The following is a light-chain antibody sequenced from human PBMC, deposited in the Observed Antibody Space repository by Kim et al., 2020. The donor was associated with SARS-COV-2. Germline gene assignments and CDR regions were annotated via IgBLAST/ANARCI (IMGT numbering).Light chain of an antibody. CDR1: KLGDKY. CDR3: QAWDSSTVV. Sequence: VSPEQTASLTCSGDKLGDKYACWYQQKPGQSPVLVIYQDSKRPSGIPERFSGSNSGNTATLTISGTQAMDEADYYCQAWDSSTVVFGGGTQLTVL. J-gene: IGLJ2*01. V-gene: IGLV3-1*01. CDR2: QDS.